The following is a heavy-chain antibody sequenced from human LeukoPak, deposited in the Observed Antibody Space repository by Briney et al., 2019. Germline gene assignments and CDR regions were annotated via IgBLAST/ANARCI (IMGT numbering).Heavy chain of an antibody. D-gene: IGHD6-6*01. J-gene: IGHJ4*02. CDR3: ARHDAGIAARPFDN. Sequence: SETLSLTCTVSGGSISTYYWSWIRRPPGKGLEWIVYIHASGPTNYNPSLKSRITISVDTSKNQFSLKLSSVTAADTAVYYCARHDAGIAARPFDNWGQGTLVTVSS. CDR1: GGSISTYY. V-gene: IGHV4-4*09. CDR2: IHASGPT.